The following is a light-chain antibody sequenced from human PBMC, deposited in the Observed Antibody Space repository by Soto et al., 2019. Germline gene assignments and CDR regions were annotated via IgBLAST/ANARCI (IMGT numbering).Light chain of an antibody. CDR1: QDISSW. CDR3: QQANSFPLN. CDR2: AAS. Sequence: DIQMTQSPSSVSASVGDRVTITCRASQDISSWLAWYQQKPGKAPKLLIYAASSLHSGVPPRFSGSESGTDFALAISSLQPEDSASYYCQQANSFPLNFGGGTKVEIK. J-gene: IGKJ4*01. V-gene: IGKV1-12*01.